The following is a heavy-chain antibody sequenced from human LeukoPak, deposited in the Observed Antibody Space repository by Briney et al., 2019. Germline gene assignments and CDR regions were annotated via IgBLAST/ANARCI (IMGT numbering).Heavy chain of an antibody. CDR3: ARGRYSSGYSYFDY. D-gene: IGHD3-22*01. V-gene: IGHV4-39*07. CDR2: INHSGST. J-gene: IGHJ4*02. Sequence: SETLSLTCAVSGGSISSSSYYWSWIRQPPGKGLEWIGEINHSGSTNYNPSLKSRVTISVDTSKNQFSLKLSSVTAADTAVYYCARGRYSSGYSYFDYWGQGTLVTVSS. CDR1: GGSISSSSYY.